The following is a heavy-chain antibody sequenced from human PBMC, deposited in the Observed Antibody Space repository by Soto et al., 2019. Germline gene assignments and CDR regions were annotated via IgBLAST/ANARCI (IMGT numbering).Heavy chain of an antibody. CDR1: GSSISSGGYY. V-gene: IGHV4-31*03. Sequence: PSETLSLTCTVSGSSISSGGYYWSWIRQHPGKGLEWIGYIYYSGSTYYNPSLKSRVTISVDTSKNQFSLKLSSVTAADTAVYYCARFYYDSSGYYPVDYWGQGTLVTVSS. CDR2: IYYSGST. D-gene: IGHD3-22*01. CDR3: ARFYYDSSGYYPVDY. J-gene: IGHJ4*02.